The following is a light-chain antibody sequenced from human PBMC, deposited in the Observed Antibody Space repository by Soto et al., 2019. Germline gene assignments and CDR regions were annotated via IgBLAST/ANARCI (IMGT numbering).Light chain of an antibody. V-gene: IGKV3-11*01. J-gene: IGKJ4*01. CDR2: DAS. Sequence: DIVLTQSPATLSLSPGERATLSCRASQSVSNNYLAWYQQKPGQAPRLLIYDASHRATCIPARFSGSGSGTTVHLTIITPEPEDFAVYYCQQSGNWPLTFGGGTNVEIK. CDR3: QQSGNWPLT. CDR1: QSVSNNY.